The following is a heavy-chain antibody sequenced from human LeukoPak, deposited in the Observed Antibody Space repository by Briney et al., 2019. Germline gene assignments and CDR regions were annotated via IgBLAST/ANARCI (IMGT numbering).Heavy chain of an antibody. V-gene: IGHV1-2*02. CDR2: INPVNGVS. Sequence: ASVKVSCKASGYTFTSYDINWVRQAPGQGPEWMGWINPVNGVSEYAQKFQGRVNMTRDTSTSTVYMELNRLTSNDTAIYFCTRDLDIVATIINVWGQGTLVTVSS. D-gene: IGHD2-21*01. CDR1: GYTFTSYD. J-gene: IGHJ4*02. CDR3: TRDLDIVATIINV.